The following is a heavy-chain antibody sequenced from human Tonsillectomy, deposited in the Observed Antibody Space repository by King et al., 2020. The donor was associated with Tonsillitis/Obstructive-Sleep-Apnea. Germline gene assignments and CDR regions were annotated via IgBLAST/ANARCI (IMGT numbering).Heavy chain of an antibody. CDR2: LSAHSGNT. V-gene: IGHV1-18*01. CDR3: ARGGGTGIAVAAGEYFQH. D-gene: IGHD6-19*01. J-gene: IGHJ1*01. Sequence: VQLVQSGAEVKKPGASVKVSCKASGDTFTNYDISWVRQAPGKGLDLMGWLSAHSGNTNYEQKFQGRVTMTTDTSTCTAYMELTGLRSDDKAGYYCARGGGTGIAVAAGEYFQHWGQGTLVTVSS. CDR1: GDTFTNYD.